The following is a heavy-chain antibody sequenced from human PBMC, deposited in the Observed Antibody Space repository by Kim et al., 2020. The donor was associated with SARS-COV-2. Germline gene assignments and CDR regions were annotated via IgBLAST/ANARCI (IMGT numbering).Heavy chain of an antibody. CDR1: GFTFNSYA. V-gene: IGHV3-23*01. CDR3: AKVIDRNSRGAYFDY. J-gene: IGHJ4*02. CDR2: ISGDRSYT. Sequence: GGSLRLSCAASGFTFNSYAMSWVRQAPGKGLEWVSMISGDRSYTDYADSVRGRFTISRDNSRNTLYLQMNRLRAEDTAVYYCAKVIDRNSRGAYFDYWGQGTLVTFSS. D-gene: IGHD1-7*01.